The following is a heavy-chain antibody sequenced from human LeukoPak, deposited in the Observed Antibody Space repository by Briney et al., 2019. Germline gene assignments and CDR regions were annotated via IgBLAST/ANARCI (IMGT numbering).Heavy chain of an antibody. CDR3: ARETRVRWTDY. Sequence: SETLSLTCAVYGGSFSGYYWSWIRQPPGKGLEWIGEINHSGSTNYNPSLKSRVTISVDTSKNQFSLKLSSVTAADTAVYYCARETRVRWTDYWGQGILVTVSS. V-gene: IGHV4-34*01. J-gene: IGHJ4*02. D-gene: IGHD5-24*01. CDR2: INHSGST. CDR1: GGSFSGYY.